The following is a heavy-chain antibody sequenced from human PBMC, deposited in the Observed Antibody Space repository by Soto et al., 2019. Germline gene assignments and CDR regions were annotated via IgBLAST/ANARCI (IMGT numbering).Heavy chain of an antibody. J-gene: IGHJ5*02. V-gene: IGHV4-34*01. D-gene: IGHD6-13*01. CDR3: ARAAHSSSWYSWFDP. Sequence: PSETLSLTCAVYGGSFSGYYWSWIRQPPGKGLEWIGEINHSGSTNYNPSLKSRVTISVDTSKNQFSLKLSSVTAADTAVYYCARAAHSSSWYSWFDPWGQGTLVTVSS. CDR2: INHSGST. CDR1: GGSFSGYY.